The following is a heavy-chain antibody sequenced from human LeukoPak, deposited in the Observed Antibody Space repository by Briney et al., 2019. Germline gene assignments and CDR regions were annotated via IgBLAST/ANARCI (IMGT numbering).Heavy chain of an antibody. D-gene: IGHD3-3*01. CDR2: IYTGDSDT. CDR3: ARTYYDFSWWFHGLDV. CDR1: GTITSSYW. V-gene: IGHV5-51*01. Sequence: SMQISNTASGTITSSYWHCWLRTLGGRGLGRMWIIYTGDSDTSDSQSFHGQVTISADKSISTAYLQWSSLKASDTAMYYCARTYYDFSWWFHGLDVWGKGTTVTVSS. J-gene: IGHJ6*04.